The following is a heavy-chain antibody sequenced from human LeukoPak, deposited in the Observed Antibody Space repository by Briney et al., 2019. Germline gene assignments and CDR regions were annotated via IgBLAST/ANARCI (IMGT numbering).Heavy chain of an antibody. CDR1: GGSISNKW. Sequence: SGTLSLTCAVSGGSISNKWWSWVRQPPGKGLEWIGEIFHSGSTNYSPSLKSRVTISIDKSKNQFSLNLNSVTAADTAVYYCARGGSSWSNWFDPWGQGTLVTVSS. J-gene: IGHJ5*02. CDR2: IFHSGST. V-gene: IGHV4-4*02. D-gene: IGHD6-13*01. CDR3: ARGGSSWSNWFDP.